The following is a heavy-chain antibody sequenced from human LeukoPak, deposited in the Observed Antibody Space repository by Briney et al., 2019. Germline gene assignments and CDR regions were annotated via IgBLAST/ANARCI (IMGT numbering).Heavy chain of an antibody. D-gene: IGHD2-21*01. CDR3: ARDRGDYYFDY. Sequence: SETLSLTCTVSGGSISSSSYCWGWIRQPPGKGLEWIGSIHYSGTTYYNPSLKSRVTISVDMSKNQFSLKLSSVTAAHTAVYYCARDRGDYYFDYWGQGTLVTVSS. CDR1: GGSISSSSYC. J-gene: IGHJ4*02. V-gene: IGHV4-39*07. CDR2: IHYSGTT.